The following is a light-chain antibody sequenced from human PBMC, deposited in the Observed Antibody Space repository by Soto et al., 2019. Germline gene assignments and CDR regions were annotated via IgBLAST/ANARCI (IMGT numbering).Light chain of an antibody. J-gene: IGLJ2*01. CDR3: AAWDDSLNGHVA. CDR1: SRDIGAYNL. V-gene: IGLV2-14*01. CDR2: EVR. Sequence: QSALTQPASLSGSPGQSITISCSGTSRDIGAYNLVSWYQQLPGKAPKLLIYEVRSRPSGISYRFSGSKSGTTASLTISSLLPEDEADYYCAAWDDSLNGHVAFGGGTKLTVL.